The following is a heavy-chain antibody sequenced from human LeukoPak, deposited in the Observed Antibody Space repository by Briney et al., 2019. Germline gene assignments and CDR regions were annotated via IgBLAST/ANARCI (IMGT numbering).Heavy chain of an antibody. D-gene: IGHD3-10*01. CDR2: IYYSGST. Sequence: SETLSLTCTVSGGSISSSSYYWGWIRQPPGKGLEWIGSIYYSGSTYYNPSLKSRVTISVDTSKNQFSLKLSSVTAADTAVYYCARHGSGSYFPPSFDYWGQGTLVTVSS. V-gene: IGHV4-39*01. CDR1: GGSISSSSYY. J-gene: IGHJ4*02. CDR3: ARHGSGSYFPPSFDY.